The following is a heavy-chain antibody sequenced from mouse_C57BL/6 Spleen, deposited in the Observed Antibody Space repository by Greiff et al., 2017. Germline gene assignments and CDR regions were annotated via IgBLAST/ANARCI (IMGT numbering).Heavy chain of an antibody. D-gene: IGHD2-3*01. V-gene: IGHV5-4*01. Sequence: DVMLVESGGGLVKPGGSLKLSCAASGFTFSSYAMSWVRQTPEKRLEWVATISDGGSYTYYPDNVKGRFTISRDNAKNNLYLQMSHLKSEDTAMYYCARDDGPAWFAYWGQGTLVTVSA. CDR2: ISDGGSYT. J-gene: IGHJ3*01. CDR3: ARDDGPAWFAY. CDR1: GFTFSSYA.